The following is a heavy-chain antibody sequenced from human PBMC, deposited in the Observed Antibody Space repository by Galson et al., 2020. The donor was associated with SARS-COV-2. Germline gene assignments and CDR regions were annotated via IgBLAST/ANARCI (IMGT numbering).Heavy chain of an antibody. D-gene: IGHD1-20*01. V-gene: IGHV2-70*04. CDR3: ARQYNALSGASDH. Sequence: SGPTLAKHPQPLPLPCTFSGLPLSTSTMRVNWIPQLTGTALAWLARTDWDDDKYYSTSLKTRLTISKDTSKNQVVLIMTNMDPMDTATYYCARQYNALSGASDHWGQGTLVTVSS. J-gene: IGHJ4*02. CDR1: GLPLSTSTMR. CDR2: TDWDDDK.